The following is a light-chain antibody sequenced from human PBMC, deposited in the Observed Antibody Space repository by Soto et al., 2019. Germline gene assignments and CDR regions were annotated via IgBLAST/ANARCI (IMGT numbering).Light chain of an antibody. J-gene: IGLJ1*01. CDR3: AAWDDSLSGRGV. V-gene: IGLV1-47*01. CDR1: SSNIGSNY. Sequence: QSVLTQPPSASGTPGQRVTISCSGSSSNIGSNYVYWYQQLPGTAPKLLIYRNNQRHSGVPDRFSGSKSGTSASLAISGLRSEDEADYYCAAWDDSLSGRGVFGTGTKLTVL. CDR2: RNN.